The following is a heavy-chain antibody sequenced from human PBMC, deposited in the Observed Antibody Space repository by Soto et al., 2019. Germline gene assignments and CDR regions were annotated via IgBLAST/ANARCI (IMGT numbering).Heavy chain of an antibody. D-gene: IGHD4-17*01. J-gene: IGHJ4*02. CDR1: RGSISNYF. CDR2: ISYSGTT. Sequence: SETLSLTCIVSRGSISNYFWTWIRQPPGRGLEWIGYISYSGTTNYNASLKSRVSISVDTSKNQFSLKLSSVTAADTAVYYCASEWYGEWIEVYWGQGTLVTVSS. CDR3: ASEWYGEWIEVY. V-gene: IGHV4-59*01.